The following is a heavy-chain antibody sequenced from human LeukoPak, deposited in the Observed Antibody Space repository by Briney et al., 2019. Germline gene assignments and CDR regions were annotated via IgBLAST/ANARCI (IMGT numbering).Heavy chain of an antibody. V-gene: IGHV3-7*01. CDR1: GFTFSNYW. CDR2: IKEDGSAK. D-gene: IGHD2-2*01. CDR3: AREIPGALTAFDI. J-gene: IGHJ3*02. Sequence: GGSLRLSCAASGFTFSNYWMSWVRQAPGKGLEWLANIKEDGSAKNYEDPVKGRFTISRDNAKNSLYLQMNSLRAEDTAVYYCAREIPGALTAFDIWGQGTMVTVTS.